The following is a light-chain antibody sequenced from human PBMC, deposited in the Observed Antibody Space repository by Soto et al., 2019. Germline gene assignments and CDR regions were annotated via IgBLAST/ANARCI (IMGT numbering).Light chain of an antibody. Sequence: QSALTQPASVSGSPGQSITISCTGTSSDVGAYKFVSWYQQHPGKAPKLMIYEVTERPSGVSDRFSGSKSGNTASLTISGLQAEDEADYYCSSYTRSTTHAFGGGTKVTVL. V-gene: IGLV2-14*01. CDR2: EVT. J-gene: IGLJ3*02. CDR3: SSYTRSTTHA. CDR1: SSDVGAYKF.